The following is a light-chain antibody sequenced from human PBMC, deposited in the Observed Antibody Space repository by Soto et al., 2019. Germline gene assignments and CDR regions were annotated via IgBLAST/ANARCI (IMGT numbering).Light chain of an antibody. CDR3: QQYGGSPIT. J-gene: IGKJ5*01. Sequence: EIVLTQSPVTLSLSPGERATLSCRASQNIGSTYLAWYQQKLGQAPRLLIYGASSRAPGIPDRFSGSGSGTEFTLTISSLQSEDFAVYYCQQYGGSPITFGLGTRLENK. CDR2: GAS. CDR1: QNIGSTY. V-gene: IGKV3-20*01.